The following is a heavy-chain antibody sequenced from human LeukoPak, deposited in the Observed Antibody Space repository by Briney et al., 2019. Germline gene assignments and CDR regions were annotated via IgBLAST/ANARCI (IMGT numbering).Heavy chain of an antibody. V-gene: IGHV5-51*01. CDR1: GYSFTSYW. CDR2: IYPGDSDT. J-gene: IGHJ3*02. Sequence: GESLKISCKGSGYSFTSYWIGWVRQMPGKGLEWMGIIYPGDSDTRYSPSFQGQVTISADKSISTAYLQWSSLKASDTAMYYCARGSAYIGVVPAAIRGDAFDIWGQGTMVTVSS. D-gene: IGHD2-2*01. CDR3: ARGSAYIGVVPAAIRGDAFDI.